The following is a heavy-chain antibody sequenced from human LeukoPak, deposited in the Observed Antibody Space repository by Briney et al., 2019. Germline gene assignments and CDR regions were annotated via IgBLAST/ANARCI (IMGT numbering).Heavy chain of an antibody. D-gene: IGHD1-26*01. J-gene: IGHJ4*02. CDR3: ARSDNGRYSGSYYSAYFDY. V-gene: IGHV3-20*04. Sequence: PGGSLRLSCAASGFTFDDYGMSWVRQAPGKGLEWGSGINWNGGSTGYADSVKGRFTISRDNAKHSLYLQMNSLRAEDTALYYCARSDNGRYSGSYYSAYFDYWGQGTLVTVSS. CDR2: INWNGGST. CDR1: GFTFDDYG.